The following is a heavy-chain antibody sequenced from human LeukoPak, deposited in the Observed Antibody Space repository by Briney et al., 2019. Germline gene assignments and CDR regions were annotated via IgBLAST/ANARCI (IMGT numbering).Heavy chain of an antibody. CDR2: IHPNTAGT. CDR3: ATCSGGSCYSPDH. Sequence: ASVTVSCNASGYTFTAYYIHWVRQAPGQGLEWMGWIHPNTAGTNYAQNAQKFQGRITMSRDTSISTAYMELSRLRSDGTAVYYCATCSGGSCYSPDHWGQGTLVTVSS. D-gene: IGHD2-15*01. V-gene: IGHV1-2*02. CDR1: GYTFTAYY. J-gene: IGHJ4*02.